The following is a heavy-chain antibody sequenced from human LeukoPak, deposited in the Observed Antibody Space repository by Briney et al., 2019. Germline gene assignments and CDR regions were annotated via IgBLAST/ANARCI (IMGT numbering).Heavy chain of an antibody. CDR3: ARGRWRSSSWYRNWFDP. J-gene: IGHJ5*02. CDR2: IYTSGST. V-gene: IGHV4-4*07. CDR1: GGSISSFY. Sequence: SETLSLTCTVPGGSISSFYWSWIRQPAGKGLEWIGRIYTSGSTNYNPSLKSRVTISVDTSKNQFSLKLSSVTAADTAVYYCARGRWRSSSWYRNWFDPWGQGTLVTVSS. D-gene: IGHD6-13*01.